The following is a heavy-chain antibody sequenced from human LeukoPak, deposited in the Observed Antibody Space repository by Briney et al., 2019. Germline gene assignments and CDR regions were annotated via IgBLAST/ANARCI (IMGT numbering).Heavy chain of an antibody. CDR1: RFTFTRYW. J-gene: IGHJ3*02. CDR3: ASDLSQTGAFNI. Sequence: GGSLRLSCAGSRFTFTRYWMNWVRQAPGKGLEWVANIKQDGTQTYYVDSVKGRFTISRDNARSSLYLQMNSLRVEDTAVYYCASDLSQTGAFNIWGQGTMVTVSS. CDR2: IKQDGTQT. D-gene: IGHD7-27*01. V-gene: IGHV3-7*01.